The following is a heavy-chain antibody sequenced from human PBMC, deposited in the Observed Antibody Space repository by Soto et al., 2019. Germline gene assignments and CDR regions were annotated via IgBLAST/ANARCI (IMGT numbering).Heavy chain of an antibody. V-gene: IGHV4-38-2*02. Sequence: ETLSLTSTVSGDSISSGYHWAWILQPPGKGLEWLGSVHYSVNTYYNPSLKSRLTISVDKSKNQFSLNLSSVTAADTAVYYCARQDRVVAEGRWFDPWGQGTLVTVSS. J-gene: IGHJ5*02. CDR1: GDSISSGYH. CDR3: ARQDRVVAEGRWFDP. CDR2: VHYSVNT. D-gene: IGHD2-15*01.